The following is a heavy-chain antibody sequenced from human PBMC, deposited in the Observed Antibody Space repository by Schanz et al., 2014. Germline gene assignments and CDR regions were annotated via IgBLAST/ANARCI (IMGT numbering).Heavy chain of an antibody. D-gene: IGHD3-10*01. CDR3: ARGRGFYDY. J-gene: IGHJ4*02. CDR1: GYTFTSDS. V-gene: IGHV1-69*04. Sequence: QVQLVQSGAEVKKPGASVKVSCKASGYTFTSDSMHWVRQAPGQGLEWMGKIIPVLIIATYAQRFQGRVSITADTSTNTAYMELSSLTSEDTAVHYCARGRGFYDYWGQGTLVTVSS. CDR2: IIPVLIIA.